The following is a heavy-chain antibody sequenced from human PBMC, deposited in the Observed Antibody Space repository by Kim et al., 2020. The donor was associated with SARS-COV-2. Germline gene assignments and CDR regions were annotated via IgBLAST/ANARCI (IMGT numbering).Heavy chain of an antibody. Sequence: SETLSLTCTVSGGSISSYYWSWIRQPPGKGLEWIGYIYYSGSTNYNPSLKSRVTISVDTSKNQFSLKLSSVTAADTAVYYCARSPPYDFWSGYSSGGPIGGFDCWGQGTLVTVSS. J-gene: IGHJ4*02. CDR3: ARSPPYDFWSGYSSGGPIGGFDC. CDR2: IYYSGST. V-gene: IGHV4-59*01. CDR1: GGSISSYY. D-gene: IGHD3-3*01.